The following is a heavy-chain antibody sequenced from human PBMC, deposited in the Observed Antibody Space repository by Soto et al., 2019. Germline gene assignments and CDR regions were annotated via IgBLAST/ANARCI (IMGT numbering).Heavy chain of an antibody. CDR1: GFTFSSYG. D-gene: IGHD6-19*01. J-gene: IGHJ4*02. CDR2: ISYDGSNT. CDR3: AKDGNVYTSGWYAPSLDY. V-gene: IGHV3-30*18. Sequence: QVQLVESGGGVVQPGRSLRLSCAASGFTFSSYGMHWVRQAPGKGLEWVAVISYDGSNTYYADSVKGRFTISRDNSKNTLYLQMNSWRAEDTALFYCAKDGNVYTSGWYAPSLDYWGQETLVTVSS.